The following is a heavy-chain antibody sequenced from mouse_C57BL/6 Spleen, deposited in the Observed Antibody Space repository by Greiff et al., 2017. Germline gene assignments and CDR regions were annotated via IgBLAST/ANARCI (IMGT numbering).Heavy chain of an antibody. CDR3: AREGSPGAMDY. CDR2: ISYSGST. CDR1: GYSITSGYD. Sequence: VQLQQSGPGMVKPSQSLSLTCTVTGYSITSGYDWHWIRHFPGNKLEWMGYISYSGSTNYNPSLKSRISITHDTSKNHFFLKLNSVTTEDTATYYCAREGSPGAMDYWGQGTSVTVSS. J-gene: IGHJ4*01. V-gene: IGHV3-1*01.